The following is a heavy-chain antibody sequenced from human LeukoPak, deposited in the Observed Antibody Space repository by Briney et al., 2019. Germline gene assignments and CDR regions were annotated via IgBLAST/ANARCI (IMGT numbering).Heavy chain of an antibody. D-gene: IGHD5-12*01. J-gene: IGHJ6*03. Sequence: SETLSLTCTVSGGSISSYYWSWIRQPAGKGLEWIGRIYTSGSTNYNPSLKSRVTMSVDTSKNQFSLKLSSVTAADTAVYYCARDLSGYESYYYYYMDVWGKGTTVTVSS. V-gene: IGHV4-4*07. CDR3: ARDLSGYESYYYYYMDV. CDR1: GGSISSYY. CDR2: IYTSGST.